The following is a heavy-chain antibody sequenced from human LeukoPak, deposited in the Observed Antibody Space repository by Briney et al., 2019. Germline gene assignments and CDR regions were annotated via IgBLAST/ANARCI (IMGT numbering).Heavy chain of an antibody. V-gene: IGHV4-38-2*02. J-gene: IGHJ4*02. CDR2: IYHSGST. CDR1: RYSISTGYY. Sequence: SETLSLTCTVSRYSISTGYYWSGIRQPPGKGLEWIGSIYHSGSTYYNPSRTSRVTISVDTSTKQFSPKLSSVTAADTAVYYCARGSNDFDYWGQGTLVTVSS. CDR3: ARGSNDFDY.